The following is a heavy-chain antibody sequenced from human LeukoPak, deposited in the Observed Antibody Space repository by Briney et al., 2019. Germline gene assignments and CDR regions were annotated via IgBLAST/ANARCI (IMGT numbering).Heavy chain of an antibody. Sequence: GGSLRLSCAASGFTFDDYAMHWVRLAPGKGLEWVSGISWNSGSIGYADSVKGRFTISRDNAKNSLYLQMNSLRAEDMALYYCAKGYSSGWYYFDYWGQGTLVTVSS. J-gene: IGHJ4*02. V-gene: IGHV3-9*03. D-gene: IGHD6-19*01. CDR1: GFTFDDYA. CDR3: AKGYSSGWYYFDY. CDR2: ISWNSGSI.